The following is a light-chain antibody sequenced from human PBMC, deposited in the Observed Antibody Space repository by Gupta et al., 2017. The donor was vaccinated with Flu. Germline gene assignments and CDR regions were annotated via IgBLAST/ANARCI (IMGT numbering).Light chain of an antibody. CDR1: QGISSY. CDR3: QQYYSYPQT. CDR2: AAS. Sequence: GDRVTITCLASQGISSYLAWYQQKPGKAPKLLIYAASTLQSGVPSRFSGSGSGTDFTLTISCLQSEDFATYYCQQYYSYPQTFGQGTKLEIK. J-gene: IGKJ2*01. V-gene: IGKV1-8*01.